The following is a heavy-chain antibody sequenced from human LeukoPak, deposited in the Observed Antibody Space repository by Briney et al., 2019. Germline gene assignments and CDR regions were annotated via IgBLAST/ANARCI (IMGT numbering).Heavy chain of an antibody. Sequence: GGSLRLSCAASGFTFSSYNMNWVSQTPGKGLEWVSSIGSSDIYIYYADSVKGRFTISRDNAKNSLYLQMDSLRAEDTAVYYCARSDYGGNSDDAFDIWGQGTMVTVSS. D-gene: IGHD4-23*01. V-gene: IGHV3-21*01. CDR1: GFTFSSYN. CDR2: IGSSDIYI. J-gene: IGHJ3*02. CDR3: ARSDYGGNSDDAFDI.